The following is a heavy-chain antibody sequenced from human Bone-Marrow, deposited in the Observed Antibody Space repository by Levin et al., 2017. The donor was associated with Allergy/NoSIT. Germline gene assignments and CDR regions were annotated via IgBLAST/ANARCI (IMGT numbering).Heavy chain of an antibody. Sequence: GESLKISCATSGFPFSSYGMARVRQAPGKGLEWVASITTTGNYIHYAESVKGRFTISRDNANNSLSLQMNRLRGEDMAVYYCARAAGAAGRGGLDVWGQGTTVTVSS. D-gene: IGHD6-13*01. CDR1: GFPFSSYG. CDR3: ARAAGAAGRGGLDV. J-gene: IGHJ6*02. V-gene: IGHV3-21*01. CDR2: ITTTGNYI.